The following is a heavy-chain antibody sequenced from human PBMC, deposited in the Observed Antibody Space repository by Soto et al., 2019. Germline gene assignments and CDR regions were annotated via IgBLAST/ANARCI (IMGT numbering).Heavy chain of an antibody. Sequence: EVQLLESGGGLVQPGGSLSLSCAASGFTFGNYAFSWVRQAPGKGLEWVSVISGGGDATSYPDSVKGRFTTSRDNSKHTVYLQMNSLRAEDTAVYYCAKKSLGSITLPALYYFDYWGQGALVTVSS. D-gene: IGHD7-27*01. V-gene: IGHV3-23*01. CDR2: ISGGGDAT. CDR3: AKKSLGSITLPALYYFDY. CDR1: GFTFGNYA. J-gene: IGHJ4*02.